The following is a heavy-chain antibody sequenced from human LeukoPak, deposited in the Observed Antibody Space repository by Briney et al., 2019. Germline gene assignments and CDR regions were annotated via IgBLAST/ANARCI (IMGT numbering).Heavy chain of an antibody. Sequence: SETLSLTCTVSGDSISGGTFYWGWVRQPPGQGLEWIGSIHFNGNTYYNPSLKSPVTISVDMPKNQFPLNLSSVTVADTAVYYCAGRVGATIWTGLHFWGQGILVTVSS. CDR1: GDSISGGTFY. J-gene: IGHJ4*02. CDR2: IHFNGNT. V-gene: IGHV4-39*01. CDR3: AGRVGATIWTGLHF. D-gene: IGHD1-26*01.